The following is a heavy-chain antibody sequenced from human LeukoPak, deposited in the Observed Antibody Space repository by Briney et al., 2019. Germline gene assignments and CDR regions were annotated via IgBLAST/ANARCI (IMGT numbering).Heavy chain of an antibody. CDR3: AKDMARERYCYYMDV. J-gene: IGHJ6*03. V-gene: IGHV3-11*01. D-gene: IGHD3-10*01. Sequence: GGSLRLSCAASGFTFSDYYMSWIRQAPGKGLEWVSYISSSGSTIYYADSVKGRFTISRDNSKNSLYLQMNSLRTEDTALYYCAKDMARERYCYYMDVWGKGTTVTVSS. CDR2: ISSSGSTI. CDR1: GFTFSDYY.